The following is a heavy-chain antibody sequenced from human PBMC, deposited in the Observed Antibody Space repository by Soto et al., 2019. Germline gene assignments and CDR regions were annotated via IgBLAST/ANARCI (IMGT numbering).Heavy chain of an antibody. D-gene: IGHD6-13*01. CDR3: ARDRAAGVYWHLDL. V-gene: IGHV3-66*01. CDR1: GLTVSDNY. Sequence: EVQLVESGGGLVQPGGSLRLSCAASGLTVSDNYMTWVRQAPGKGLERVSIIYSGGDTYYADSVKGRFTVSRDSSKNTLYLQMNSLRAEDTAVYYCARDRAAGVYWHLDLWGRGSLVTVSS. CDR2: IYSGGDT. J-gene: IGHJ2*01.